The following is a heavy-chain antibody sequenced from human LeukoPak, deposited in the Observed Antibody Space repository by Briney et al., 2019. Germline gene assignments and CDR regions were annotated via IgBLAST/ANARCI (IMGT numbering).Heavy chain of an antibody. CDR2: ISAYNGNT. D-gene: IGHD1-26*01. V-gene: IGHV1-18*01. J-gene: IGHJ6*02. CDR1: GYTFTSYG. CDR3: AREGSHSGSYSPSYYYGMDV. Sequence: ASVNVSCKASGYTFTSYGISWVRQAPGQGLEWMGWISAYNGNTNYAQKFQGRVTMTRDTSTSTVYMELSSLRSEDTAVYYCAREGSHSGSYSPSYYYGMDVWGQGTTVTVSS.